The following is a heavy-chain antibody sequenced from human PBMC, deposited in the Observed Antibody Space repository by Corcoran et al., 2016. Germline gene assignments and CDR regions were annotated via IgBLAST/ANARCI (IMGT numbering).Heavy chain of an antibody. CDR3: ARGTAARSVGYGMDV. D-gene: IGHD6-6*01. CDR1: GGSFSGYY. Sequence: QVQLQQWGAGLLKPSETLSLTCAVYGGSFSGYYCSWIRQPPGKGLDWIGEINHSGSTNSNPSLKSRVTISVDTSKNQFSLKLSSVTAADTAVYYCARGTAARSVGYGMDVWGQGTPVTVSS. J-gene: IGHJ6*02. V-gene: IGHV4-34*01. CDR2: INHSGST.